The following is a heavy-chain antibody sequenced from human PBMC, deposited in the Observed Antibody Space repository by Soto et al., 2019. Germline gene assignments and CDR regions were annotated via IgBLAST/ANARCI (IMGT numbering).Heavy chain of an antibody. CDR3: AREKVAGSLFDY. D-gene: IGHD6-19*01. V-gene: IGHV6-1*01. J-gene: IGHJ4*02. CDR2: TYYRTKWYN. CDR1: GDSVSSISAI. Sequence: SQTLSLTCAISGDSVSSISAIWNWIRQSPSRGLGWLGRTYYRTKWYNDYAVSVKSRITINPDTSKNQNSLHLDTVSPEVTAVYYCAREKVAGSLFDYWGQGALVTVSS.